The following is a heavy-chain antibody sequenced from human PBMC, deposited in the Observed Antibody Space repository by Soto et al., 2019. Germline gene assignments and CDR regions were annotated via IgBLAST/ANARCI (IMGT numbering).Heavy chain of an antibody. Sequence: PSETLSLTCAVYGGSFSCYYWSWIRQPPGKGLEWIGEINHSGSTNYNPSLKSRVTISVDTSKNQFSLKLSSVTAADTAVYYCARDQITMVRGVIAHYYYYGMDVWGQGTTVTVSS. V-gene: IGHV4-34*01. CDR1: GGSFSCYY. CDR2: INHSGST. CDR3: ARDQITMVRGVIAHYYYYGMDV. J-gene: IGHJ6*02. D-gene: IGHD3-10*01.